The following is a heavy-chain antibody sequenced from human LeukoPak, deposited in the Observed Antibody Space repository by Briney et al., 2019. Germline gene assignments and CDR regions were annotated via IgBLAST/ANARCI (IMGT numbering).Heavy chain of an antibody. V-gene: IGHV4-59*01. CDR3: ARMRGYSYDP. CDR1: GGSISSYY. J-gene: IGHJ5*02. CDR2: IYYSGST. Sequence: SETLSLTCTVSGGSISSYYWSWIRQPPGKGLEWIGYIYYSGSTNYNPSLESRVTISVDTSKNQFSLKLSSVTAADTAVYYCARMRGYSYDPWGQGILVTVPS. D-gene: IGHD5-18*01.